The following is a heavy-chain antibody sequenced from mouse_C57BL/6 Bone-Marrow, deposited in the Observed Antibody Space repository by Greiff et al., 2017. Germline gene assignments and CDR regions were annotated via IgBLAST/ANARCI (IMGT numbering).Heavy chain of an antibody. V-gene: IGHV1-5*01. CDR2: IDPGNSEP. CDR3: ARSNGPYYFDY. J-gene: IGHJ2*01. Sequence: EVQLQQSGTVLARPGASVKMSCKTSGYTFTSYWMHWVKQRPGRGLEWIGAIDPGNSEPTYNQKFKGKAKLTAAPSASTAYMELSSLTNEDTAVYYCARSNGPYYFDYWGQGTTLTVSS. CDR1: GYTFTSYW. D-gene: IGHD3-1*01.